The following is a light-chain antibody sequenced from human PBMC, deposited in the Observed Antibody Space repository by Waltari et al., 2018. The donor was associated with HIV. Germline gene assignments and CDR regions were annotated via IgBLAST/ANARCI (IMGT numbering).Light chain of an antibody. CDR3: AAWDDSLNGWV. Sequence: QSALTQPRSVSGSPGQSVTISCTGTSSDVGVSNFFSWYQQHPGKAPTLMIDDVSKRPSGVPDRFSGSKSGTSASLAISGLQSEDEADYYCAAWDDSLNGWVFGGGTKLTV. CDR2: DVS. CDR1: SSDVGVSNF. V-gene: IGLV2-11*01. J-gene: IGLJ3*02.